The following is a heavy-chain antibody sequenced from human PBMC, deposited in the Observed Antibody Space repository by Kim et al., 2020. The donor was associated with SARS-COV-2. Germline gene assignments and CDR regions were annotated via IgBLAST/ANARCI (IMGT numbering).Heavy chain of an antibody. CDR3: AKGGSSLFGPYGMDV. Sequence: GGSLRLSCAASGFSFNTYGMNWVRQAPGKGLEWVSGVTASGGSSFYAESVKGRLTIFRDNSKNTLYLQMNSLRADDTAIYYCAKGGSSLFGPYGMDVWGQGTTVTVSS. CDR1: GFSFNTYG. V-gene: IGHV3-23*01. CDR2: VTASGGSS. D-gene: IGHD6-13*01. J-gene: IGHJ6*02.